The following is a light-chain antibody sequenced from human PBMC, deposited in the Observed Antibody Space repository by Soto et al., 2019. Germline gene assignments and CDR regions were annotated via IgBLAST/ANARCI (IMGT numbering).Light chain of an antibody. J-gene: IGLJ3*02. V-gene: IGLV2-14*01. Sequence: QSALTQPASVSGSPGQSVTISCTGDSGDIGAYNYVSWYQQHPGKAPKLLIYDVTNRPAGVSDRFSGSKSGRTASLTVSGLQAEDEADYFCSSYADTNAVVFGGGTKLTVL. CDR1: SGDIGAYNY. CDR2: DVT. CDR3: SSYADTNAVV.